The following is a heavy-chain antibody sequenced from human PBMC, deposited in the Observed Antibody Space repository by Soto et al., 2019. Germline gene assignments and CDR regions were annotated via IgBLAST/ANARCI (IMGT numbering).Heavy chain of an antibody. CDR1: GFTFSSYA. Sequence: EVQLLESGGGLVQPGGSLRLSCAASGFTFSSYAMSWVRQAPGKGLEWVSAISGSGGGTYYADSVKGRFTISRANSKNTLYLQMNSLRAEDTAVYDCAKYQYIQLWEYAYIDVWGKGTTVTVSS. D-gene: IGHD5-18*01. CDR3: AKYQYIQLWEYAYIDV. J-gene: IGHJ6*03. V-gene: IGHV3-23*01. CDR2: ISGSGGGT.